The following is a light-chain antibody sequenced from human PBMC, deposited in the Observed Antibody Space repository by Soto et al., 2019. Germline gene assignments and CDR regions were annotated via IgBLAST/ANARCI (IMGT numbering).Light chain of an antibody. J-gene: IGLJ2*01. Sequence: SYELTQPPSVSVAPGSTARITCGGNNIGSESVHWYQQKPGQAPVVVIYYDTDRPSGIPERLSGSKSGNTATLTISRVEAGDEADYYCQVWDSSSDHVVFGGGTKLTVL. V-gene: IGLV3-21*04. CDR1: NIGSES. CDR3: QVWDSSSDHVV. CDR2: YDT.